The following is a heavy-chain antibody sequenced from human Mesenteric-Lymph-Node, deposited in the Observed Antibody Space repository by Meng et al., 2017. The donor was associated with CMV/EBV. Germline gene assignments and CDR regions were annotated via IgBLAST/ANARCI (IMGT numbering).Heavy chain of an antibody. J-gene: IGHJ6*02. D-gene: IGHD3-16*01. V-gene: IGHV4-39*07. Sequence: GSLRLSCTVSGGSISSSSYYWGWIRQPPGKGLEWIGSIYYSGSTYYNTSLKSRVTISVDTSKNQFSLKLSSVTAADTAVYYCARDYTLAQVAGMDVWGQGTTVTVSS. CDR3: ARDYTLAQVAGMDV. CDR2: IYYSGST. CDR1: GGSISSSSYY.